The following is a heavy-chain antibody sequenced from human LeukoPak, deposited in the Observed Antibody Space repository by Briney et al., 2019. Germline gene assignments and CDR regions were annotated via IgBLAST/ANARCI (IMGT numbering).Heavy chain of an antibody. CDR3: ARTSEFYGDYANVGLDY. J-gene: IGHJ4*02. D-gene: IGHD4-17*01. Sequence: PSETLSLTCAVSGYSISSGYYWGWIRQPPGKGLEWIGSIYHSGSTYYNPSLKSRVTISVDTSKNQFSLKLSSVTAADTAVYYCARTSEFYGDYANVGLDYWGQGTLVTVSS. CDR2: IYHSGST. CDR1: GYSISSGYY. V-gene: IGHV4-38-2*01.